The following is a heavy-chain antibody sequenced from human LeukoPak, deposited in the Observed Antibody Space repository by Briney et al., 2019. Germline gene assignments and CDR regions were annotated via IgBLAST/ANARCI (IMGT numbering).Heavy chain of an antibody. Sequence: PGGSLRLSCAASGFTFSSYWMNWVRRAPGKGLEWVANIKQDGSEKNYVDSVKGRFTISRDNAKSSLYLQMNGLRVEDTAVYYCVSAPGWTLDYWGQGTLVTVSS. D-gene: IGHD3/OR15-3a*01. J-gene: IGHJ4*02. V-gene: IGHV3-7*01. CDR3: VSAPGWTLDY. CDR2: IKQDGSEK. CDR1: GFTFSSYW.